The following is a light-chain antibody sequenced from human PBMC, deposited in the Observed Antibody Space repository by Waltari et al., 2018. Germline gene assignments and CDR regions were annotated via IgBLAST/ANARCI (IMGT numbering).Light chain of an antibody. Sequence: NFMLTQPHSVSESPGKTVTISCTRSSGSIASNYVQWYQQRPGSSPPTVIYEDNQRPSGVRVRLSGSSDSSSSSASLSISGRKTEDEADYYCQSYDGSTWVFGGGTKLTIL. CDR3: QSYDGSTWV. CDR1: SGSIASNY. CDR2: EDN. V-gene: IGLV6-57*01. J-gene: IGLJ3*02.